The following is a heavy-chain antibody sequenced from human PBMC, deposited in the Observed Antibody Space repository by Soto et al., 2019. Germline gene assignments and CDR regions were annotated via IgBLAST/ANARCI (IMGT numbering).Heavy chain of an antibody. CDR3: ARGGPYYYDSSGYSEGDY. CDR2: IIPIFGTA. V-gene: IGHV1-69*06. CDR1: GGTFSSYA. Sequence: QVQLVQSGAEVKKPGSSVKVSCKASGGTFSSYAISWVRQAPGQGLEWMGGIIPIFGTANYAQKFQGRVTITADKSTSTAYMELSSLRSEDTAGYYCARGGPYYYDSSGYSEGDYWGQGTLVTVSS. J-gene: IGHJ4*02. D-gene: IGHD3-22*01.